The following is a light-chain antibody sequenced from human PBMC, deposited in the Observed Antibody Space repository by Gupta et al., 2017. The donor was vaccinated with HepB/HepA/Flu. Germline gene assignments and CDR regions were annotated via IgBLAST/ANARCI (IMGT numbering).Light chain of an antibody. Sequence: SHVLTQPASVSVAPGKPARITCGGKNSGSKSVHWYQQKPGQAPVLVVYEDYDRPSGISERISGSNSGDTATLTISRVEAGDEADYYCQMWDSSSDVVFGGGTKLTVL. V-gene: IGLV3-21*03. CDR3: QMWDSSSDVV. CDR1: NSGSKS. J-gene: IGLJ2*01. CDR2: EDY.